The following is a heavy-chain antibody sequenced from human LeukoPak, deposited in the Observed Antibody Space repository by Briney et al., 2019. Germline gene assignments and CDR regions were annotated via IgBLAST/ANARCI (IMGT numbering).Heavy chain of an antibody. V-gene: IGHV1-3*01. D-gene: IGHD6-19*01. CDR3: ARVEQWLAPGYYYYGMDV. Sequence: ASVKVSCKASGYTFTSYAMHWVRQAPGQRLEWMGWINAGNGNTKYSQKFQGRVTITRDTSASTAYMELSSLRSEDTAVYCCARVEQWLAPGYYYYGMDVWGQGTTVTVSS. CDR1: GYTFTSYA. CDR2: INAGNGNT. J-gene: IGHJ6*02.